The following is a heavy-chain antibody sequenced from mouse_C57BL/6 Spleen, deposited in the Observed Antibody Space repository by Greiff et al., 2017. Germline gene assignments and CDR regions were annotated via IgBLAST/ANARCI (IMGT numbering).Heavy chain of an antibody. Sequence: QVQLQQSGPELVKPGASVKISCKASGYAFSSSWMNWVKQRPGKGLEWIGRIYPGDGDTNYNGKFKGKATLTADKSSSTAYMQLSSLTSEDSAVYFCARHYCYGSSYWYFDVWGTGTTVTVSS. CDR1: GYAFSSSW. CDR2: IYPGDGDT. V-gene: IGHV1-82*01. D-gene: IGHD1-1*01. J-gene: IGHJ1*03. CDR3: ARHYCYGSSYWYFDV.